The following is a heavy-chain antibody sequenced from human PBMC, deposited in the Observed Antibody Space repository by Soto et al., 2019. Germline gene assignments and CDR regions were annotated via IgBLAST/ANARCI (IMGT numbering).Heavy chain of an antibody. V-gene: IGHV4-59*01. CDR1: GGSISSYY. CDR2: FYYSGST. Sequence: QVQLQESGPGLVKPSETLSLTCAVSGGSISSYYWGWIRQPPGKGLEWNGYFYYSGSTTYNPSLKSRVTISVDTSKNQFSLKLSSVTAADTAVYYCARGARTTYFDYWGQGTLVTVSS. J-gene: IGHJ4*02. CDR3: ARGARTTYFDY.